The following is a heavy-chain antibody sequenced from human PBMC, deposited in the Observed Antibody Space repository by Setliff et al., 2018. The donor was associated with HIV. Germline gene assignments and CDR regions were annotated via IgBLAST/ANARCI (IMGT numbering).Heavy chain of an antibody. J-gene: IGHJ4*02. V-gene: IGHV4-34*01. CDR1: GGSFSGYY. CDR3: ARWVYNSAWSLDY. CDR2: INHSGST. Sequence: SETLSLTCAVYGGSFSGYYWSWIRQSPGKGLEWIGEINHSGSTKYNTSLTSRLTISLDTSRNQCSLKLTSVTAADSATYYCARWVYNSAWSLDYWGQGTLVTVSS. D-gene: IGHD6-19*01.